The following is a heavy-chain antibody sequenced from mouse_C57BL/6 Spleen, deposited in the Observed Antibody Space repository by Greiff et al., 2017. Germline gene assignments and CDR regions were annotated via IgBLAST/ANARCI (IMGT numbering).Heavy chain of an antibody. J-gene: IGHJ4*01. CDR2: INYDGSST. Sequence: EVQLVESEGGLVQPGSSMKLSCTASGFTFRDYYMAWVRQVPEKGLEWVANINYDGSSTYYLDSLKSRFIISRDNAKNILYLQMSRLKSEDTATYYCARDPGGYYEGAMDDWGQGTSVTVSS. D-gene: IGHD2-3*01. V-gene: IGHV5-16*01. CDR1: GFTFRDYY. CDR3: ARDPGGYYEGAMDD.